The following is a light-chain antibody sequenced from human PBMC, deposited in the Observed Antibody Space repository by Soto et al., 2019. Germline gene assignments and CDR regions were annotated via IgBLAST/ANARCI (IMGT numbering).Light chain of an antibody. CDR3: QHYGDSPPIT. Sequence: EIVLTQSPSTLSLSPGERATLSCSVSQGVSRGYLAWYQQKAGQAPRFLIYGVSSRATGVSHRFSGSGSGTDFTLTISGLEPEDVAMYYCQHYGDSPPITFCQRRRLEV. V-gene: IGKV3-20*01. CDR1: QGVSRGY. CDR2: GVS. J-gene: IGKJ5*01.